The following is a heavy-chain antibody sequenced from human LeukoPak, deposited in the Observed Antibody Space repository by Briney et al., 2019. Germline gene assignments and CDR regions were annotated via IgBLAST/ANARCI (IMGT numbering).Heavy chain of an antibody. CDR2: IWYDGSNK. V-gene: IGHV3-33*01. Sequence: GGSLRDSCAASGFTFSSHGMHWGRQAPGKGLEWVAVIWYDGSNKDYAESVKRQFTIFRGNSKNTLYLEMKHLKAEDTAVYYCARDRTTYYYDSRRRDAFDTWGKMAKVTVSS. CDR1: GFTFSSHG. CDR3: ARDRTTYYYDSRRRDAFDT. D-gene: IGHD3-22*01. J-gene: IGHJ3*02.